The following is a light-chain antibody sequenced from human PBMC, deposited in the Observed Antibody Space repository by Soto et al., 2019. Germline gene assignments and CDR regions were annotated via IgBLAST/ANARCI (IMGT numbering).Light chain of an antibody. J-gene: IGKJ1*01. Sequence: SVLTQSPGTLSLSQGERATLSCRASQSVSSNFLAWYQQKPGQAPRLLIYGASNRATGIPDRFSGSGSGTDFTLTISRLEPEDFAVYYCQQYDSSPRTFGQGTKVDIK. CDR1: QSVSSNF. CDR3: QQYDSSPRT. V-gene: IGKV3-20*01. CDR2: GAS.